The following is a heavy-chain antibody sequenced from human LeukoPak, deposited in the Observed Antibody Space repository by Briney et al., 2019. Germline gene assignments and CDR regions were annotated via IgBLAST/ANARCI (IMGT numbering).Heavy chain of an antibody. V-gene: IGHV4-39*01. CDR1: GGSISSSSYY. CDR2: IYYSGST. Sequence: NSSETLSLTCTVSGGSISSSSYYWGWLRQPPGKGLEWIGSIYYSGSTYYNPSLKSRVTISVGTSKNQFSLKLSSVTAADTAVYYCARHSRPSDWFDPWGQGTLVTVSS. CDR3: ARHSRPSDWFDP. J-gene: IGHJ5*02.